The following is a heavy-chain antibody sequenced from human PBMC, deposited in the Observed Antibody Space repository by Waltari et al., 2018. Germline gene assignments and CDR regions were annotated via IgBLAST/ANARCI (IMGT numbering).Heavy chain of an antibody. V-gene: IGHV1-69-2*01. J-gene: IGHJ3*02. CDR3: ATLGPYYYDSSGYPDAFDI. Sequence: EVQLVQSGAEVKKPGATVKISCKASGYTFTDYYMHWVQQAPGKGLEWMGRVDPEDGETIYAEKFQGRVTITADTSTDTAYMELSSLRSEDTAVYYCATLGPYYYDSSGYPDAFDIWGQGTMVTVSS. D-gene: IGHD3-22*01. CDR1: GYTFTDYY. CDR2: VDPEDGET.